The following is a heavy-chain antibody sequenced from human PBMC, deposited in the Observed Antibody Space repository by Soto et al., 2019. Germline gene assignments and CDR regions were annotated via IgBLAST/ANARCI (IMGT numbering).Heavy chain of an antibody. CDR2: IYYSGST. D-gene: IGHD2-15*01. CDR3: VVAVGDYYCDGMDV. J-gene: IGHJ6*02. V-gene: IGHV4-59*01. Sequence: SETLSLTCTVSGGSISSYYWSWIRQPPGKGLEWIGNIYYSGSTNYNPSLKSRVTISVDTSKNQFSLKLSSVTAAFTAVYFCVVAVGDYYCDGMDVWGQGTTVTVSS. CDR1: GGSISSYY.